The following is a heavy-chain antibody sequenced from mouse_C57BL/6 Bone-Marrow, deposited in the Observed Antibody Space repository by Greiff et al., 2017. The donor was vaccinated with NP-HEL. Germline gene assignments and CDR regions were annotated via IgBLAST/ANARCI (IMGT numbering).Heavy chain of an antibody. CDR2: IWSGGST. CDR1: GFSLTSYG. CDR3: ARHYDGYYATWFAY. J-gene: IGHJ3*01. Sequence: QVQLQQSGPGLVQPSQSLSITCTVSGFSLTSYGVHWVRQSPGKGLEWLGVIWSGGSTDYNAAFISRLSISKDNSKSQVFFKMNSLQADDTAIYYCARHYDGYYATWFAYWGQGTLVTVSA. D-gene: IGHD2-3*01. V-gene: IGHV2-2*01.